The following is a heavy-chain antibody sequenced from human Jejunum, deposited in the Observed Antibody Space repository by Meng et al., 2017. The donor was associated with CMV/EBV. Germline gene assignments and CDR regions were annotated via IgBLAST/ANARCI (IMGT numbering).Heavy chain of an antibody. D-gene: IGHD3-16*01. J-gene: IGHJ6*02. CDR3: ARDTLGSNWYYYYHGMDV. CDR2: LSYRTLYP. Sequence: GRQGPRKGLEVGSSLSYRTLYPLYAESREGPINGSRDNGENSLYLQMNSLRADDTAVYYCARDTLGSNWYYYYHGMDVWGQGTTVTVSS. V-gene: IGHV3-21*06.